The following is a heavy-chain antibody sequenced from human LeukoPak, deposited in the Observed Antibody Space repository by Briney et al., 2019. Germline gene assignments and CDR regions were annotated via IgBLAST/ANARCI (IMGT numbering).Heavy chain of an antibody. D-gene: IGHD5-12*01. CDR3: VRALYRWAFSGYENSGPEPDY. CDR1: GFTFSNYG. CDR2: IWFDGSNK. J-gene: IGHJ4*02. Sequence: GGSLRLSCAASGFTFSNYGMHWVRQAPGKGLEWVAVIWFDGSNKYYAESVKGRFTISRDNSKNTVYLQMNSLRAEDTAVYYCVRALYRWAFSGYENSGPEPDYWGQGTLVTVSS. V-gene: IGHV3-33*01.